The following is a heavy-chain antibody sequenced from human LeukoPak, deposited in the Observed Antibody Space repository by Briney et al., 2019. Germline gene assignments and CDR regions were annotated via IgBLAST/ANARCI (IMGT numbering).Heavy chain of an antibody. Sequence: ASVKVSCKASGYTFTSYGISWVRQAPGQGLEWMGWISAYNGNTNYAQKLQGRVTITTDTSTSTAYMELRSLRSDDTAVYYCARDGDIVVVPAASYYMDVWGKGTTVTVSS. J-gene: IGHJ6*03. V-gene: IGHV1-18*01. D-gene: IGHD2-2*01. CDR3: ARDGDIVVVPAASYYMDV. CDR1: GYTFTSYG. CDR2: ISAYNGNT.